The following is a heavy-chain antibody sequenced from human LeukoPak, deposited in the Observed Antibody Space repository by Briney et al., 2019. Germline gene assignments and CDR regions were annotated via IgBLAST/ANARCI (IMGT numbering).Heavy chain of an antibody. Sequence: GASVKVSCKASGYTFTGYYMHWVRQVPGQGLEWMGWINPNSGGTNYAQKFQGRVTMTRDTSISTAYMELSRLRSDDTAVYYCARSGSSGWYQPSRYWGQGTLVTVSS. D-gene: IGHD6-19*01. V-gene: IGHV1-2*02. CDR3: ARSGSSGWYQPSRY. J-gene: IGHJ4*02. CDR2: INPNSGGT. CDR1: GYTFTGYY.